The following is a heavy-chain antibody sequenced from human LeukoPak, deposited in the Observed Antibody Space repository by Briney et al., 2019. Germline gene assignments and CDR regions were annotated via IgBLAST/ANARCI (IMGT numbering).Heavy chain of an antibody. CDR3: ARLCYGSGRGGYYFDY. CDR2: ISYDGSNK. J-gene: IGHJ4*02. V-gene: IGHV3-30*04. D-gene: IGHD3-10*01. CDR1: GFTFSSYA. Sequence: PGGSLRLSCAASGFTFSSYAMHWVRQAPGKGLEWVAVISYDGSNKYYADSVKGRFTISRDNSKNTLYLQMNSLRAEDTAVYYCARLCYGSGRGGYYFDYWGQGTLVTVSS.